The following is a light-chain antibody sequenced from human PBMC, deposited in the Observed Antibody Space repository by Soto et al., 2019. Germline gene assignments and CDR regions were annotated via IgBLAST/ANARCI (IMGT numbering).Light chain of an antibody. V-gene: IGKV1-33*01. J-gene: IGKJ1*01. CDR3: QQYEDLPLT. CDR1: QDINNF. CDR2: DAS. Sequence: DIQMTQSPSSLSASVGDSVTISCQASQDINNFLNWYQQKPGKPPQLLIYDASTLEKGVPSRFSGAGSGADFSFTSSNLQPEDSATYYCQQYEDLPLTVCQGTKVEIK.